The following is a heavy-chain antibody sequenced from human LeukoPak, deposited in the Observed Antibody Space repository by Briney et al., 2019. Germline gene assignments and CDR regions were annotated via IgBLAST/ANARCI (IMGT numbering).Heavy chain of an antibody. D-gene: IGHD3-22*01. J-gene: IGHJ4*02. CDR3: ASPITYDSSGYYSC. V-gene: IGHV1-69*04. CDR2: IIPILGIA. CDR1: GGTFSSYA. Sequence: SVKVSCKASGGTFSSYAISWVRQAPGQGLEWVGRIIPILGIANYAQKFQGRVTITADKSTSTAYMELSSLRSEDTAVYYCASPITYDSSGYYSCWGQGTLVTVSS.